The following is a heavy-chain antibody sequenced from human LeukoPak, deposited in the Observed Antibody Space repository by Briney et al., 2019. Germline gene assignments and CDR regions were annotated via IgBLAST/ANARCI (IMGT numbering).Heavy chain of an antibody. CDR3: ARDQGYSYGYDAFDI. CDR2: ISSSSSTI. J-gene: IGHJ3*02. Sequence: GGSLRLSCAASGFTFSSYEMNWVRQAPGKGLEWVSYISSSSSTIYYADSVKGRFTISRDNAKNSLYLQMNSLRAEDTAVYYCARDQGYSYGYDAFDIWGQGTMVTVSS. D-gene: IGHD5-18*01. CDR1: GFTFSSYE. V-gene: IGHV3-48*01.